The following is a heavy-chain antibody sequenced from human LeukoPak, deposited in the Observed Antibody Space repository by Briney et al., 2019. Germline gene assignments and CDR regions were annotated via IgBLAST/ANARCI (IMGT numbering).Heavy chain of an antibody. CDR1: GFTFSSYG. CDR3: AKLDAFDI. Sequence: GGSLRLSCAASGFTFSSYGMHWVRQAPGKGLEWVAVISYDGSNKYYADSVKGRFTISRDNSKNTLYLQMNSLRAEDTAVYYCAKLDAFDIWGQGTMVTVSS. CDR2: ISYDGSNK. J-gene: IGHJ3*02. V-gene: IGHV3-30*18.